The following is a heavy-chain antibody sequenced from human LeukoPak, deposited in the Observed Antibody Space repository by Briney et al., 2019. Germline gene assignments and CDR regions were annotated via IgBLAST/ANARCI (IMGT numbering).Heavy chain of an antibody. J-gene: IGHJ4*02. CDR1: GFAFSTSW. Sequence: QAGGSLRLSCVASGFAFSTSWMSWIRQAPGKGLEWVATIKPEGDEKFYVDSVKGRFTFSRDNTKNSLYLQMNSLRDDDTAMYYCARGSNWGGDYWGQGTLVTVSS. CDR3: ARGSNWGGDY. CDR2: IKPEGDEK. V-gene: IGHV3-7*01. D-gene: IGHD6-13*01.